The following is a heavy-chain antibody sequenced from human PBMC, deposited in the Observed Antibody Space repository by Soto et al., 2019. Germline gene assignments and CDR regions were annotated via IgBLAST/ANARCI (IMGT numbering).Heavy chain of an antibody. CDR2: FDPEDGET. Sequence: ASVKVSCKVSGYTLTELSMHWVRQAPGKGLEWMGGFDPEDGETIYAQKFQGRVTMTEDASTDTAYMELSSLRSEDTAVYYCATDSYYYGSGSYYFDYWGQGTLVTVSS. CDR1: GYTLTELS. J-gene: IGHJ4*02. CDR3: ATDSYYYGSGSYYFDY. V-gene: IGHV1-24*01. D-gene: IGHD3-10*01.